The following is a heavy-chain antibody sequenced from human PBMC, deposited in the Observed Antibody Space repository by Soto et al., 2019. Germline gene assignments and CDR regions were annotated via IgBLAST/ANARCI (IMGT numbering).Heavy chain of an antibody. D-gene: IGHD2-2*01. CDR2: IWYDGSNK. Sequence: GGSLRLSCAASGFTFSSYGMHWVRQAPGKGLEWVAVIWYDGSNKYYADSVKGRFTISRDNSKNTLYLQMNSLRAEDTAVYYCARDADIVVVPAAYYYYYYGMDVWGQGTTVTVSS. CDR3: ARDADIVVVPAAYYYYYYGMDV. CDR1: GFTFSSYG. J-gene: IGHJ6*02. V-gene: IGHV3-33*01.